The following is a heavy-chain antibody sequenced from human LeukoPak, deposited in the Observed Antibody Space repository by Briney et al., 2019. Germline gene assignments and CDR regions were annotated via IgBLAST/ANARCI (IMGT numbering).Heavy chain of an antibody. V-gene: IGHV4-59*01. Sequence: SETLSLTCTVSGGSMNTYYWTWIRQPPGKGLEWIGYIYYSGNTNYNPSLKSRVTISVDTSKNQFSLKLSSVSAADTAMYYCARHGIVGATSWFDPWGQGTLVTVSS. CDR2: IYYSGNT. J-gene: IGHJ5*02. CDR3: ARHGIVGATSWFDP. CDR1: GGSMNTYY. D-gene: IGHD1-26*01.